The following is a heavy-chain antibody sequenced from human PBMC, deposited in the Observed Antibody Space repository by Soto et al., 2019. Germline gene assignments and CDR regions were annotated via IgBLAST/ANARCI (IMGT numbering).Heavy chain of an antibody. Sequence: VQLVESGGGLVQPGGSLRLSWAASGFTFSDFALYWVRQAPGKRLEWVAGISYGGSNNYYGDSVKGRFTISSDNSKNTLYLHMNSLRAEDTAVYYCARDPFESGTEPHFDYWGQGTLVTFSS. CDR3: ARDPFESGTEPHFDY. CDR1: GFTFSDFA. D-gene: IGHD3-10*01. V-gene: IGHV3-30-3*01. J-gene: IGHJ4*02. CDR2: ISYGGSNN.